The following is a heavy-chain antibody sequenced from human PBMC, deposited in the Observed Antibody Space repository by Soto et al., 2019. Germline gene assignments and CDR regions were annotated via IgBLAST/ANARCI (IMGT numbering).Heavy chain of an antibody. D-gene: IGHD2-2*01. CDR2: ISSSSSYI. V-gene: IGHV3-21*01. CDR3: ARLGGYCSRPTCYYYDMAV. CDR1: GFTVSSYS. Sequence: GSLRLSCAASGFTVSSYSMNWVRQAPGKGLEWVSSISSSSSYIYYADSVKGRFTISRDNAKNSLYVQMNSLRAEDTAVYYCARLGGYCSRPTCYYYDMAVWGNGTTVPVS. J-gene: IGHJ6*03.